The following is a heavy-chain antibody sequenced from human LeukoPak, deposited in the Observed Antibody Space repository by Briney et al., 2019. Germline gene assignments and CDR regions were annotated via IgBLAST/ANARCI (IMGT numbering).Heavy chain of an antibody. CDR3: ARRHPYYYGSGTYSRED. V-gene: IGHV4-4*07. Sequence: SETLSLTCAVSGGSIGNYYWNWIRQPAGKGLEWIGRISTSGTTNYHPSLKSRVTLSLDTSKNQFSLNLRSVTAADTAIYFCARRHPYYYGSGTYSREDWGQGTLVTVSS. J-gene: IGHJ4*02. D-gene: IGHD3-10*01. CDR1: GGSIGNYY. CDR2: ISTSGTT.